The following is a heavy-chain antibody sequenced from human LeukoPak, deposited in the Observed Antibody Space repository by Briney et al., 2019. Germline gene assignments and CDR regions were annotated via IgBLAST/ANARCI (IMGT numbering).Heavy chain of an antibody. CDR1: GGSFNYYY. CDR3: ARHSSSFTLFDY. J-gene: IGHJ4*02. CDR2: INHSGIT. D-gene: IGHD6-13*01. V-gene: IGHV4-34*01. Sequence: ETLSLPFAVYGGSFNYYYWSWVRPPPGKGLQWTGKINHSGITDYNPSLKSRLTMSVDTSKNQFSLKLSSVTAADTAVYYCARHSSSFTLFDYWGQGTLVTVSS.